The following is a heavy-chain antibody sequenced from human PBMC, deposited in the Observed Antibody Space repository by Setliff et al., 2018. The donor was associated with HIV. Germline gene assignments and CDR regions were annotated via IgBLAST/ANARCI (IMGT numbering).Heavy chain of an antibody. Sequence: PSQTLSLTCTVAGGSISIYYLGWNRQPPGKGLKWSGRLYYSGSTYYNPSIKSRVAISVDTSMNQFSLRLKSVTAADTAIYYCARGISTNTYWHGAPYNWFDSWGQGTLVTVSS. CDR3: ARGISTNTYWHGAPYNWFDS. D-gene: IGHD2-8*01. CDR1: GGSISIYY. V-gene: IGHV4-39*07. J-gene: IGHJ5*01. CDR2: LYYSGST.